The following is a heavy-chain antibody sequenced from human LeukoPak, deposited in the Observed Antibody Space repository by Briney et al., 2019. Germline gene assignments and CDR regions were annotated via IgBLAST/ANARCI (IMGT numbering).Heavy chain of an antibody. J-gene: IGHJ3*02. V-gene: IGHV7-4-1*02. CDR2: INTNTGNP. CDR3: ARDGAPQLDSRGAFDI. Sequence: ASVKVSCKASGYTFTSYAMNWVRQAPGQGLEWMGWINTNTGNPTYAQGFTGRFVFSLDTSVSTAYLQISSLKAEDTAVYYCARDGAPQLDSRGAFDIWGQGTMVTVSS. CDR1: GYTFTSYA. D-gene: IGHD6-13*01.